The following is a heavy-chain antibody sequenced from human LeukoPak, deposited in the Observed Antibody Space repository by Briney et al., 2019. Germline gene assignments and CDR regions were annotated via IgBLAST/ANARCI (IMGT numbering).Heavy chain of an antibody. CDR1: GFTFSSYE. V-gene: IGHV3-48*03. D-gene: IGHD4-17*01. J-gene: IGHJ6*03. CDR3: ARDSYGDLLNYYYYYYMDV. CDR2: ISSSGSTI. Sequence: PGGSLRLSCAASGFTFSSYEMHWVRQAPGKGLEWVSYISSSGSTIYYADSVKGRFTISRDNAKNSLYLQMNSLRAEDTAVYYCARDSYGDLLNYYYYYYMDVWGKGTTVTVSS.